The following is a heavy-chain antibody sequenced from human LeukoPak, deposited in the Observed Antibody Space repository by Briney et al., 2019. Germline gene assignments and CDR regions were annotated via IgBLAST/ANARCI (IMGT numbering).Heavy chain of an antibody. V-gene: IGHV3-23*01. J-gene: IGHJ4*02. D-gene: IGHD6-19*01. CDR1: GFTFRNYA. CDR3: AKWGASVWSGRGYFDY. CDR2: IIGSGDST. Sequence: GGSLRLSCAATGFTFRNYAMGWVRQAPGKGLEWVSVIIGSGDSTNYADSVEGRFTISRDNSKNTLYPQMNSLRAEDTAVYYCAKWGASVWSGRGYFDYWGQGTLVTVSS.